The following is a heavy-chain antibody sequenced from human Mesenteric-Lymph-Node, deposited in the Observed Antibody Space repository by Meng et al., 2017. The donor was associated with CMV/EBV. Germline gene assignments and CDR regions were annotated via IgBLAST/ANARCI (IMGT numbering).Heavy chain of an antibody. CDR3: ARTGGTGRPFDF. CDR2: ISWNGGST. Sequence: SCAASGFNFDDFAMSWVRQAPGTGLEWVSGISWNGGSTFYADSVEGRFTISRDNTKSSLYVQMNSLRDDDTALYYCARTGGTGRPFDFWGQGILVTVSS. V-gene: IGHV3-20*04. D-gene: IGHD7-27*01. J-gene: IGHJ4*02. CDR1: GFNFDDFA.